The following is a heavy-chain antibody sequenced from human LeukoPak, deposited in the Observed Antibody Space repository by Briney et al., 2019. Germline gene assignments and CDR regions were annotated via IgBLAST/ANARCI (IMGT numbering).Heavy chain of an antibody. V-gene: IGHV1-69*04. CDR1: GGTFSSYA. CDR3: ARTEIYGSGSYYPDY. D-gene: IGHD3-10*01. CDR2: IIPILGIA. J-gene: IGHJ4*02. Sequence: GASVKVSCKASGGTFSSYAISWVRRAPGQGLEWMGRIIPILGIANYAQKFQGRVTITADKSTSTAYMELSSLRSEDTAVYYCARTEIYGSGSYYPDYWGQGTLVTVSS.